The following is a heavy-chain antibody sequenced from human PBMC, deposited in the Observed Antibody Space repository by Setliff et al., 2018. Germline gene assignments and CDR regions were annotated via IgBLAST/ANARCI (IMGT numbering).Heavy chain of an antibody. CDR1: GASISSYS. CDR3: ARGPPGYYYYMNV. CDR2: LYYSGNT. Sequence: SETLSLTCIVSGASISSYSWSWIRQAPGKGLEWIGYLYYSGNTNYNPSLKSRVTISGDTSQNYFSLKLTSVTEADTAVYYCARGPPGYYYYMNVWGQGTTVTVSS. J-gene: IGHJ6*03. V-gene: IGHV4-59*01.